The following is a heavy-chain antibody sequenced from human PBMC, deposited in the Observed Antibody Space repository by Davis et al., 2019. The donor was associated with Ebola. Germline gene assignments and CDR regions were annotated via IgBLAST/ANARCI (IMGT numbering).Heavy chain of an antibody. J-gene: IGHJ5*02. CDR1: GGSISYYY. V-gene: IGHV4-59*01. D-gene: IGHD6-13*01. Sequence: SETLSLTCTVSGGSISYYYWSWIRQPPGKGLEWIGYIYDRGTTNYNPSLKSRVTMSVDASKNQFSLKLTSVTAADTAVYFCARGQPYASRQGWFDPWGQGALVTVSS. CDR2: IYDRGTT. CDR3: ARGQPYASRQGWFDP.